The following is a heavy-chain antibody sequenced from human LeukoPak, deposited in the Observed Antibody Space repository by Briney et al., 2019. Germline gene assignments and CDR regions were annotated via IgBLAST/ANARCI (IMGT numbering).Heavy chain of an antibody. Sequence: GGSLRLSCAASGFTFSSYSMNWVRQAPGKGLEWVSSISSSSSYIYYADSVKGRFTISRDNAKNSLYLQMNSLRAEDTAVYYCAREVRGVTGPPDFDYWGQGTLVTVSS. CDR1: GFTFSSYS. J-gene: IGHJ4*02. CDR3: AREVRGVTGPPDFDY. D-gene: IGHD3-10*01. V-gene: IGHV3-21*01. CDR2: ISSSSSYI.